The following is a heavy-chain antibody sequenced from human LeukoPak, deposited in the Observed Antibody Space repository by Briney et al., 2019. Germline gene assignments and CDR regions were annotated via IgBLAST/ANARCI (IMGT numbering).Heavy chain of an antibody. V-gene: IGHV1-69*04. CDR2: IIPILGIA. Sequence: GASVKVSCKASGGTFSSYAISWVRQAPGQGLEWMGRIIPILGIANYAQKFQGRVTITADKSTSTAYMELSSLRSEDTAVYDCARGGNWNDDLSSDYWGQGTLVTVSS. CDR1: GGTFSSYA. D-gene: IGHD1-20*01. CDR3: ARGGNWNDDLSSDY. J-gene: IGHJ4*02.